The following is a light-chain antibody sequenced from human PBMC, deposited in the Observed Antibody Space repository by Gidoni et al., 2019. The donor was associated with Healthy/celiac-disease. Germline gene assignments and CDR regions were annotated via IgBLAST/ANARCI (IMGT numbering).Light chain of an antibody. CDR3: QQYGSSPRT. CDR2: GAS. J-gene: IGKJ1*01. V-gene: IGKV3-20*01. Sequence: EIVLTQAPGTLSLSPGERATLSCRASQSVSSSYLAWYQQKPGQAPRLRIYGASSRATGIPDRFRGSGSGTDFTLTISRLEPEDFAVYYCQQYGSSPRTFXXXTKVEIK. CDR1: QSVSSSY.